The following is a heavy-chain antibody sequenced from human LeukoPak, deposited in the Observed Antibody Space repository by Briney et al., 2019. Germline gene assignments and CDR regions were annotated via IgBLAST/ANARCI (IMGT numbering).Heavy chain of an antibody. J-gene: IGHJ4*02. CDR2: VNCNTGDT. Sequence: GASVKVSCKASGYTYTGSFMHWVRQAPGQGLEWMGWVNCNTGDTKLAQKFQGRVTMTRDTSISTAYMELSRLRSDDTAVYYCARADPVGYWGQGTQVTVSS. CDR3: ARADPVGY. CDR1: GYTYTGSF. V-gene: IGHV1-2*02.